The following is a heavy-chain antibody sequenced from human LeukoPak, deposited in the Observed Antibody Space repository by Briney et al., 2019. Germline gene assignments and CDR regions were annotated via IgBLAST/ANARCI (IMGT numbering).Heavy chain of an antibody. Sequence: ASVKVSCKASGYTFTSYDINWVRQAPGQGLEWMGWISAYNGNTNYAQKLQGRVTMTTDTSTSTAYMELRSLRSDDTAVYYCARGIRVRGVIRTDYWFDAWGQGTLVSVSS. D-gene: IGHD3-10*01. CDR1: GYTFTSYD. CDR2: ISAYNGNT. J-gene: IGHJ5*02. V-gene: IGHV1-18*01. CDR3: ARGIRVRGVIRTDYWFDA.